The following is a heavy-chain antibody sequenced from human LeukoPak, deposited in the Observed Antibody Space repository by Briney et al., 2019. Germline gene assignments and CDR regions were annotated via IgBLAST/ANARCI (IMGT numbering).Heavy chain of an antibody. CDR3: ARDENYGIFFNVDY. CDR1: GYSFTTYG. CDR2: ISANNNNT. V-gene: IGHV1-18*03. Sequence: ASVKVSCKASGYSFTTYGISWVRQAPGQGLEWMGWISANNNNTDNVQKLQGRVTMTTDTSTSTAYMELRSLRLDDMAVYYCARDENYGIFFNVDYWGQGTLVTVSS. D-gene: IGHD4-17*01. J-gene: IGHJ4*02.